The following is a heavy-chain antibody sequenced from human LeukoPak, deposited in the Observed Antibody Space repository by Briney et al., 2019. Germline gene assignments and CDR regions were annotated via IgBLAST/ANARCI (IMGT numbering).Heavy chain of an antibody. CDR1: GYTFTSYA. D-gene: IGHD3-22*01. J-gene: IGHJ4*02. CDR3: ARDYDSSGHHLGY. V-gene: IGHV1-3*01. CDR2: INAGNGNT. Sequence: ASVKVSCKASGYTFTSYAMQWARQAPGQRLEWMGWINAGNGNTKYSQKFQGRVTMTRDTSISTAYMELSRLRSDDTAVYYCARDYDSSGHHLGYWGQGTLVTVSS.